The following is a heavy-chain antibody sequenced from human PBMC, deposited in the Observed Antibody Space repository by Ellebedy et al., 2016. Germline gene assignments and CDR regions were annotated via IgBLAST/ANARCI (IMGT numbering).Heavy chain of an antibody. D-gene: IGHD3-10*01. CDR1: GASISSGGYY. Sequence: SETLSPTCTVSGASISSGGYYWSWIRQHPGKGLEWIGYIYYSGSTYYNPSLKSRVTISVDTSKNQFSLKLSSVTAADTAVYYCARAPGGAPLVYWGQGTLVTVSS. CDR2: IYYSGST. V-gene: IGHV4-31*03. CDR3: ARAPGGAPLVY. J-gene: IGHJ4*02.